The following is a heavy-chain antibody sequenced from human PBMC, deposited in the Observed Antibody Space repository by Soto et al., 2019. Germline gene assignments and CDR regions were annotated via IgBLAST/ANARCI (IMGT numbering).Heavy chain of an antibody. V-gene: IGHV4-59*01. CDR2: IHYSGST. CDR3: ARGGVAARKGRWFDP. Sequence: QVQLQESGPGLVKPSETLSLTCTVSGGSISSYYWGWIRQPPGKGLEWIGYIHYSGSTNYNPSLRSRVTISVDTPKNQFSLKVNSMIAAETAIYYCARGGVAARKGRWFDPWGQGTLVTVSS. CDR1: GGSISSYY. J-gene: IGHJ5*02. D-gene: IGHD6-25*01.